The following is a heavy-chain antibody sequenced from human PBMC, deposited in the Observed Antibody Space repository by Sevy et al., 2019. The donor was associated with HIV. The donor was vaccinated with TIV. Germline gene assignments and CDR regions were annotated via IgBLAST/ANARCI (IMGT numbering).Heavy chain of an antibody. D-gene: IGHD6-13*01. CDR3: ARVRWRYSSSWGYDY. Sequence: SETLSLTCTVSGGSISSYYWSWIRQPPGKGLEWIGYIYYSGSTNYNPSLKSRVTISVDMSKNQFSLKLSSVTAADTAVYYCARVRWRYSSSWGYDYWGQGTLVTVSS. CDR1: GGSISSYY. V-gene: IGHV4-59*01. CDR2: IYYSGST. J-gene: IGHJ4*02.